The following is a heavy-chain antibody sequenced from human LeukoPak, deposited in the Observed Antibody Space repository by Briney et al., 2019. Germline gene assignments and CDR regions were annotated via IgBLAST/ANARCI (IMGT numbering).Heavy chain of an antibody. CDR1: GFTCGSYA. D-gene: IGHD6-19*01. J-gene: IGHJ6*02. V-gene: IGHV3-30-3*01. Sequence: GGSLRLSGAASGFTCGSYAMHWVRQAPGKGLEWVAVISYDGSNKYYADSVKGRFTISRDNSKNTLYLQMNSLRAEDTAVYYCARGDQVAVAGTSYYYYYGMDVWGQGTTVTVSS. CDR2: ISYDGSNK. CDR3: ARGDQVAVAGTSYYYYYGMDV.